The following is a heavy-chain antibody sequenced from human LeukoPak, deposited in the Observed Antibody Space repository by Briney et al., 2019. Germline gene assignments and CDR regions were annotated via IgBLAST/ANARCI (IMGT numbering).Heavy chain of an antibody. J-gene: IGHJ3*02. Sequence: PPETLSLTCTVSGGSISSNKYYWGWIRQPPGKGLEWIGSIYYSGSTHYNPTLKSRVTIFVDTSKNQFSLKLSSVTAADTAVYYCATPYSAGYQGLDIWGQGTMVTVSS. D-gene: IGHD5-12*01. V-gene: IGHV4-39*01. CDR3: ATPYSAGYQGLDI. CDR2: IYYSGST. CDR1: GGSISSNKYY.